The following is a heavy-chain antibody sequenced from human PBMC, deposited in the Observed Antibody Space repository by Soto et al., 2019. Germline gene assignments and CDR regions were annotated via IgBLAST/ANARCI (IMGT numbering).Heavy chain of an antibody. CDR2: IYWNDDK. CDR1: GTSLSTSGVG. J-gene: IGHJ3*01. D-gene: IGHD1-1*01. CDR3: ARGVATLPVFAFDV. V-gene: IGHV2-5*01. Sequence: SVPTLVNPTQTLTLTCTLSGTSLSTSGVGLGWIRQTPGKALEWLALIYWNDDKHYSPSLNSRLTITKDTSKNQAVLTMTNMDPVDTATYYCARGVATLPVFAFDVWGQGTVVTVSS.